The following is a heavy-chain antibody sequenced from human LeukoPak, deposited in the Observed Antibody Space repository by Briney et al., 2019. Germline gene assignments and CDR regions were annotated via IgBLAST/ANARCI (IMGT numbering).Heavy chain of an antibody. J-gene: IGHJ3*02. V-gene: IGHV3-30*12. Sequence: SLRLSCAVSQFTFSGHYMSWIRQAPGKGLEWVASISYDGSNRNYADSVKGRSTISRDKSKNTVYLQVNSLRAEDTAVYYCARDTYDILTGYYKWAFDIWGQGTMVTVSS. CDR3: ARDTYDILTGYYKWAFDI. CDR2: ISYDGSNR. CDR1: QFTFSGHY. D-gene: IGHD3-9*01.